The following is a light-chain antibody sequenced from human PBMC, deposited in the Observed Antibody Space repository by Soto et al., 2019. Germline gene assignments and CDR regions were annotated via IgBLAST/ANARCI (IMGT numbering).Light chain of an antibody. Sequence: QSALSQPPSVSGAPGQSITISCTGISSDVGSYHLVSWYQQHPDEAPQLIIYEVSKRPSGVSNRFSGSKSGNTASLTISGLQTEDEADYYCCSYAGRSHYVFGTVTKVTVL. J-gene: IGLJ1*01. CDR3: CSYAGRSHYV. V-gene: IGLV2-23*02. CDR1: SSDVGSYHL. CDR2: EVS.